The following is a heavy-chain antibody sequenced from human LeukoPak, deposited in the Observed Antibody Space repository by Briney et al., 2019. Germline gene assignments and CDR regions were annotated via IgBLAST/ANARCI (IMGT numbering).Heavy chain of an antibody. J-gene: IGHJ1*01. CDR1: GFTFSNYA. Sequence: GGSLRLSCAASGFTFSNYAMSWVRQAPGKGPEWVANIKEDGTQKYYVDSVRGRFTISRDNAENSLYLQMNSLRAEDTAVYYCARRTPGYCSGGSCYGFQHWGQGTLVTVSS. CDR2: IKEDGTQK. V-gene: IGHV3-7*01. CDR3: ARRTPGYCSGGSCYGFQH. D-gene: IGHD2-15*01.